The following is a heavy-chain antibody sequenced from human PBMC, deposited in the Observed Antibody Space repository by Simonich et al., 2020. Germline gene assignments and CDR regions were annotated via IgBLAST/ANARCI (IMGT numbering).Heavy chain of an antibody. Sequence: QVQLVESGGGVVQPGRSLRLSCAASGFTFSSYAMNWVRQAPGKGLEWGAVISYDGSNKYYADSVKGLFTISRDNSKNTLYLQMNSLRAEDTAVYYCARDGERYCGGDCYSYFDYWGQGTLVTVSS. V-gene: IGHV3-30*07. J-gene: IGHJ4*02. CDR3: ARDGERYCGGDCYSYFDY. CDR1: GFTFSSYA. CDR2: ISYDGSNK. D-gene: IGHD2-21*02.